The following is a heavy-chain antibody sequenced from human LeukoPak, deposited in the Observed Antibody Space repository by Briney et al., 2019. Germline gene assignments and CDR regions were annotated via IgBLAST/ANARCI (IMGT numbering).Heavy chain of an antibody. CDR3: TTAPKFYCSGGSCYSLGYYYMDV. D-gene: IGHD2-15*01. CDR2: IKSKTDGGTT. V-gene: IGHV3-15*01. Sequence: GGSLRLSCAASGFTFSNAWMSWVRQAPGKGLEWVGRIKSKTDGGTTAYAAPVKGRFTISRDDSKNTLYLQMNSLKTEDTAVYYCTTAPKFYCSGGSCYSLGYYYMDVWGKGTTVTVSS. CDR1: GFTFSNAW. J-gene: IGHJ6*03.